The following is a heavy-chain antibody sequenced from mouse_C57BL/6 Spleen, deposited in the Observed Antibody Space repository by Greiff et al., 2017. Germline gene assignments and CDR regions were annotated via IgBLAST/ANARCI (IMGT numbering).Heavy chain of an antibody. CDR1: GYTFTSYW. D-gene: IGHD1-1*01. V-gene: IGHV1-53*01. Sequence: QVQLKQPGTELVKPGASVKLSCKASGYTFTSYWMHWVKQRPGQGLEWIGNINPSNGGTNYNEKFKSKATLTVDKSSSTAYMQLSSLTSEDSAVYYCARVTTVVGAMDYWGQGTSVTVSS. CDR2: INPSNGGT. J-gene: IGHJ4*01. CDR3: ARVTTVVGAMDY.